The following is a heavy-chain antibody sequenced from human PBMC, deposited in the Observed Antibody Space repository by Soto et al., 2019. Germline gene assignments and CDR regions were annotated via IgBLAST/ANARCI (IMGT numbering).Heavy chain of an antibody. CDR1: GDSISSFY. V-gene: IGHV4-59*01. CDR3: ARDRTQFDP. CDR2: TYYSGST. J-gene: IGHJ5*02. Sequence: NPSETLSLTCTVSGDSISSFYWSWIRQPPGKPLEWIGYTYYSGSTNYNPSLKSRVTISVDTSKNQFSLKLSSVTAADTAVYYCARDRTQFDPWGQGTLVTVSS.